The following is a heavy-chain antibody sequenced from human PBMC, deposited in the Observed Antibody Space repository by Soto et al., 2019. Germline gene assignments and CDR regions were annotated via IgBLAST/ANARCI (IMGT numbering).Heavy chain of an antibody. Sequence: ASVKVSCKASGGTFSSYAISWVRQAPGQGPEWMGGIIPIFGTANYAQKFQGRVTITADESTSTAYMELSSLRSEDTAVYYCARARYYYGSGSQLAPDYWGQGTLVTVSS. CDR1: GGTFSSYA. D-gene: IGHD3-10*01. CDR3: ARARYYYGSGSQLAPDY. CDR2: IIPIFGTA. J-gene: IGHJ4*02. V-gene: IGHV1-69*13.